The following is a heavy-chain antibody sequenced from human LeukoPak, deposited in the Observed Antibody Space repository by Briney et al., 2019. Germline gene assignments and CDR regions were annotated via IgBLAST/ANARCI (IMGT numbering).Heavy chain of an antibody. CDR1: GGSISSYY. D-gene: IGHD6-13*01. CDR3: ARRSGYSSSWYTY. V-gene: IGHV4-59*12. CDR2: IYYSGIT. Sequence: SETLSLTCTVSGGSISSYYWNWIRQPPGKGLEWIGYIYYSGITNYNPSLKSRVTISVDTSKNQFSLKLSSVTAADTAVYYCARRSGYSSSWYTYWGQGTLVTVSS. J-gene: IGHJ4*02.